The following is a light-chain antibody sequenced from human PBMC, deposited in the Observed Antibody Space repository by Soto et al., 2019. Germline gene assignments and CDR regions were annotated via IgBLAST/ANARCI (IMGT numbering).Light chain of an antibody. J-gene: IGLJ2*01. Sequence: QSVLTQPPSASGTPGQRVTISCSGSSSNIASNTVNWYQQLPGTAPKLLIYSNNQRPSGVPDRFSGSTSGTSASLAISGLQSEDEADYYCAAWDDSLNGVVFGGGTKLTVL. CDR1: SSNIASNT. V-gene: IGLV1-44*01. CDR2: SNN. CDR3: AAWDDSLNGVV.